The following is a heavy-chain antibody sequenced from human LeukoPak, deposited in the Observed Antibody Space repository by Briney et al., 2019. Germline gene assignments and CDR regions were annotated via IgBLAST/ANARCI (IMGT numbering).Heavy chain of an antibody. D-gene: IGHD6-19*01. CDR3: ARETPDSSGCD. J-gene: IGHJ4*02. CDR1: GFTFRNNW. Sequence: GGSLRLSCAASGFTFRNNWMSWVRQAPGKGREWVANIKQEGSNKNYMDSVKGRFTISRDNAKNSLSLQMNSLRAEDTAVYYCARETPDSSGCDWGQGTLVTVSS. CDR2: IKQEGSNK. V-gene: IGHV3-7*01.